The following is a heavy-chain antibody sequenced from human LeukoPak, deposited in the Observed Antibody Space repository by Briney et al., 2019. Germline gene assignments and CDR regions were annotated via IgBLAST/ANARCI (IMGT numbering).Heavy chain of an antibody. V-gene: IGHV1-46*01. Sequence: ASVKVSCKASGYIFSSYYMHWVRQAPGQGLEWMGIINPSGGSTSYAQKFQGRVTMTRDTSTSTVYMDLSSLRSEDTAVYYCARGRSANYISGGSFDYWGQGTLVTVSS. CDR3: ARGRSANYISGGSFDY. CDR2: INPSGGST. J-gene: IGHJ4*02. CDR1: GYIFSSYY. D-gene: IGHD6-19*01.